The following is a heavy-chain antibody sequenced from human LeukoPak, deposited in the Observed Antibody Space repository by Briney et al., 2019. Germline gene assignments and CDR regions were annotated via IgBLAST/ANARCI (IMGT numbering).Heavy chain of an antibody. CDR2: ISGSGFST. Sequence: GGSLRLSCAASGFTFSSYAISWVRQAPGKGLEWVSAISGSGFSTYYADSVKGRFTISRDNSRNTLYLQMNSLRAEDTAVYYCASPTQFWYYYMDVWGKGTTVTVSS. J-gene: IGHJ6*03. D-gene: IGHD3-3*02. V-gene: IGHV3-23*01. CDR1: GFTFSSYA. CDR3: ASPTQFWYYYMDV.